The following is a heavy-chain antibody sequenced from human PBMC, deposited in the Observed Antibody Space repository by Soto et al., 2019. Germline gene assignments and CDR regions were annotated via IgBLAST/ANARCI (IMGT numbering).Heavy chain of an antibody. D-gene: IGHD6-13*01. CDR3: ARAGSSLLSGIAAAGTRGN. J-gene: IGHJ4*02. CDR1: GYTFTSYG. CDR2: ISAYNGNT. Sequence: ASVKVSCKASGYTFTSYGISWVRQAPGQGLEWMGWISAYNGNTNYAQKLQGRVTMTTDTSTSTAYMELRSLRSDDTAVYYCARAGSSLLSGIAAAGTRGNWGQGTLVTVSS. V-gene: IGHV1-18*01.